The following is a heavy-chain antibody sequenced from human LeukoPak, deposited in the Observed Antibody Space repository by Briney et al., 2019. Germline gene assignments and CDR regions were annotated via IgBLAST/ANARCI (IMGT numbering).Heavy chain of an antibody. J-gene: IGHJ6*02. Sequence: QPGSSLRLLCAASVFTFSSYGMHWVRQAPGKGLEGVAVIWYDGSNKYYADSVKGRFTISRDNSKNTLYLQMNSLRAEDTAVCYCARDGQQWFYYDSSGYYRESRHGMDVWGQGTTVTVSS. D-gene: IGHD3-22*01. CDR3: ARDGQQWFYYDSSGYYRESRHGMDV. CDR2: IWYDGSNK. V-gene: IGHV3-33*01. CDR1: VFTFSSYG.